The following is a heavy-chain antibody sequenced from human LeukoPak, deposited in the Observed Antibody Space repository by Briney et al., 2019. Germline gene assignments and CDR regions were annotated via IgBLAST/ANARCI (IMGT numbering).Heavy chain of an antibody. CDR2: ISSSSSYI. V-gene: IGHV3-21*01. Sequence: PGGSLRLSCAASGYTFSSYSMNWVRQAPGKGLEWVSSISSSSSYIYYADSVKGRFTISRDNAKNSLYLQMNSLRAEDTAVYYCARIGVSAFDIWGQGTMVTVSS. CDR3: ARIGVSAFDI. CDR1: GYTFSSYS. J-gene: IGHJ3*02.